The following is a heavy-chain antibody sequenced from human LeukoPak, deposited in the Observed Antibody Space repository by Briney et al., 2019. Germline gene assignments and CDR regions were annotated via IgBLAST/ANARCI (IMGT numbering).Heavy chain of an antibody. D-gene: IGHD1-26*01. V-gene: IGHV3-23*01. Sequence: GGSLRLSCAASGFTVSSNYMNWVRQAPGKGLEWVSAISGSGGSTYYADSVKGRFTISRDNSKNTLYLQMNSLRAEDTAVYYCAKPLGATNDYWGQGTLVTVSS. CDR2: ISGSGGST. J-gene: IGHJ4*02. CDR3: AKPLGATNDY. CDR1: GFTVSSNY.